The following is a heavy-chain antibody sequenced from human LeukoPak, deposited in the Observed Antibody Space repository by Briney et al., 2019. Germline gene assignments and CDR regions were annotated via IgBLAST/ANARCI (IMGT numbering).Heavy chain of an antibody. CDR1: GFTFSSYS. J-gene: IGHJ6*02. CDR2: ISSSSSYI. CDR3: ARDLFKFWSGYQSLYYYYYGMDV. D-gene: IGHD3-3*01. Sequence: GGSLRLSCAASGFTFSSYSMNWVRQAPGKGLEWVSSISSSSSYIYYADSVKGRLTISRDNAKNSLYLQMNSLRAEDTAVYYCARDLFKFWSGYQSLYYYYYGMDVWGQGTTVTVSS. V-gene: IGHV3-21*01.